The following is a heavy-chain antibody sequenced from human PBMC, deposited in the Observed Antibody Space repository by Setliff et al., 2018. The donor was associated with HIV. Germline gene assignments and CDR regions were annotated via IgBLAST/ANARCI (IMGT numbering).Heavy chain of an antibody. CDR1: GYTFISYF. CDR3: ARGGLWDSPATPVDY. Sequence: GASVKVSCKASGYTFISYFIHWVRQAPGQGLAWMAIINPSGGSTSYAQKFKGRVTVTRDTSTSTVHMELTSLRSEDTAVYYCARGGLWDSPATPVDYWGQGTLVTVSS. CDR2: INPSGGST. J-gene: IGHJ4*02. D-gene: IGHD3-16*01. V-gene: IGHV1-46*01.